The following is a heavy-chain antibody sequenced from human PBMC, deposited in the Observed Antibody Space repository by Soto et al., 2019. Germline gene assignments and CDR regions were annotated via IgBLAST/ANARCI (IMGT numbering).Heavy chain of an antibody. Sequence: GGSLRLSCAASGFTFSSYAMSWVRQAPGKGLEWVSAISGSGGSTYYADSVKGRFTISRDNSKNTLYLQMNSLRAEDTAVYYCANLPVVAASARGDYWGQGTLVTVSS. CDR1: GFTFSSYA. D-gene: IGHD2-15*01. CDR3: ANLPVVAASARGDY. J-gene: IGHJ4*02. CDR2: ISGSGGST. V-gene: IGHV3-23*01.